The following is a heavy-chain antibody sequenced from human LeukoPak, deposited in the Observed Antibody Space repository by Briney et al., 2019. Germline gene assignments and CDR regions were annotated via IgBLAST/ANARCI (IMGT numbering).Heavy chain of an antibody. CDR1: GYTFSGFY. Sequence: ASVKVSCKASGYTFSGFYIYWVRQAPGQGLEWMGWINPNSGGTNYAQKFQGRVTMTRDTSISTAYMELSSLRSEDTAVYYCARMSYYDSSGDNWFDPWGQGTLVTVSS. CDR2: INPNSGGT. CDR3: ARMSYYDSSGDNWFDP. D-gene: IGHD3-22*01. V-gene: IGHV1-2*02. J-gene: IGHJ5*02.